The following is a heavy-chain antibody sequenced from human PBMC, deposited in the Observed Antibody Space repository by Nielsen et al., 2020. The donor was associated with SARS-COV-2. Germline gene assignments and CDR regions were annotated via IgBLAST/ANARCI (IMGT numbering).Heavy chain of an antibody. V-gene: IGHV3-23*05. D-gene: IGHD2-21*01. CDR1: GFMFNDYA. Sequence: GGSLRLSCAASGFMFNDYAMSWVRQAPGKGLEWVSVIYSSGTTYYADSVKGRFVISRDNSKNTVYLQMNSLRAEDTAVYYCAKFSGGESDDWGQGTLVTVSS. J-gene: IGHJ4*02. CDR3: AKFSGGESDD. CDR2: IYSSGTT.